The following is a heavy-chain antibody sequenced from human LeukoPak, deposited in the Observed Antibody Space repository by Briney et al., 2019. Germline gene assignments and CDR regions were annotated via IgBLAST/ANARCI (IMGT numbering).Heavy chain of an antibody. CDR1: GYRFTNFW. D-gene: IGHD2-2*02. Sequence: GESLKISCQASGYRFTNFWIGWVRQMPGKGLEWMSIIYPGDSDTRYSPSFQGQVTISADKSITTAYLQWSSLKASDTALYYCARQREYTHGFADGFDIWGQGTVVTVSS. J-gene: IGHJ3*02. V-gene: IGHV5-51*01. CDR3: ARQREYTHGFADGFDI. CDR2: IYPGDSDT.